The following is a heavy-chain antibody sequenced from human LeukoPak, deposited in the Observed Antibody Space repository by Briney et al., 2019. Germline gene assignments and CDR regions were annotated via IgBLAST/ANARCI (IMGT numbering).Heavy chain of an antibody. CDR3: AINYYDSSGYFDY. J-gene: IGHJ4*02. D-gene: IGHD3-22*01. CDR1: GFAFSSYS. Sequence: GGSLRLSCAASGFAFSSYSMNWVRQAPGKGLEWVSSISSSSSYIYYADSVKGRFTISRDNAKNSLYLQMNSLRAEDTAVYYCAINYYDSSGYFDYWGQGTLVTVSS. V-gene: IGHV3-21*01. CDR2: ISSSSSYI.